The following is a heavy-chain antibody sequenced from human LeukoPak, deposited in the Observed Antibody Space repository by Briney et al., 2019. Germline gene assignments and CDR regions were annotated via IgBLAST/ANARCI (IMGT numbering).Heavy chain of an antibody. CDR2: ISGSGGST. V-gene: IGHV3-23*01. J-gene: IGHJ4*02. D-gene: IGHD6-13*01. CDR1: GFSFSTYA. CDR3: AQRGRGAAAAFDY. Sequence: GGSLRLSCAASGFSFSTYAMGWVRQAPGKGLEWVSAISGSGGSTYYADSVKGRSTISRDNSKNTLYLQMNSLRAEDTAVYHCAQRGRGAAAAFDYWGQGTLVTVSS.